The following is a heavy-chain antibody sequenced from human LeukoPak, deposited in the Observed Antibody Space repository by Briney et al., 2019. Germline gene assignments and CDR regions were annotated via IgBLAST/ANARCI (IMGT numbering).Heavy chain of an antibody. CDR1: GGSISSYY. J-gene: IGHJ6*02. CDR2: IYYSGST. V-gene: IGHV4-59*12. D-gene: IGHD3-10*01. CDR3: ARDPLTYYYGSGKGRSYYYGMDV. Sequence: NPSETLSLTCTVSGGSISSYYWSWIRQPPGKGLEWIGYIYYSGSTNYNPSLKSRVTMSVDTSKNQFSLRLSSVTAADTAVYYCARDPLTYYYGSGKGRSYYYGMDVWGQGTTVTVSS.